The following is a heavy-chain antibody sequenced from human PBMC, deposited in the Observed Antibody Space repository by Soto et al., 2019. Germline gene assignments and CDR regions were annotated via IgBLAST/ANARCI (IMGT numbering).Heavy chain of an antibody. CDR1: GGSISSYY. CDR3: ARVNYYDSRNNWFDP. J-gene: IGHJ5*02. CDR2: IYYSGST. D-gene: IGHD3-22*01. Sequence: SETLSLACTFSGGSISSYYWSWIRQPPGKGLEWIGYIYYSGSTNYYPSLKSRVTISVDTSKNQFSLKLSSVTAADTAVYYCARVNYYDSRNNWFDPWGQGTLVTVSS. V-gene: IGHV4-59*01.